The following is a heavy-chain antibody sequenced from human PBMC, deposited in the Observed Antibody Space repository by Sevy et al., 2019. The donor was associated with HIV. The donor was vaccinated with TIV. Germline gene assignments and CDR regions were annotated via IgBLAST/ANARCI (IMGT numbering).Heavy chain of an antibody. CDR3: ARGPPDGSYDYFDY. D-gene: IGHD1-26*01. CDR2: ISGSSNYI. V-gene: IGHV3-21*06. J-gene: IGHJ4*02. Sequence: GGSLRLSCAASAFTFSSYNMNWVRQAPGKGLEWVSCISGSSNYIYYAESLKGRFIISRDKAKNTLYLQMNSLRADDTAVYYCARGPPDGSYDYFDYWGQGTLVTVSS. CDR1: AFTFSSYN.